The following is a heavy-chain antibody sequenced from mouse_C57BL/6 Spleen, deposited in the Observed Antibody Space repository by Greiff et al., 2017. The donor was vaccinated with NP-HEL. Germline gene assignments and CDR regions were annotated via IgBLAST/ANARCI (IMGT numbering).Heavy chain of an antibody. CDR3: TTGDYGTPFAY. J-gene: IGHJ3*01. CDR2: IDPEDGDT. V-gene: IGHV14-1*01. Sequence: VQLKQSGAELVRPGASVKLSCTASGFNIKDYYMHWVKQRPEQGLEWIGRIDPEDGDTEYAPKFQGKATMTADTSSNTAYLQLSSLTSEDTAVYYCTTGDYGTPFAYWGQGTLVTVSA. D-gene: IGHD1-1*01. CDR1: GFNIKDYY.